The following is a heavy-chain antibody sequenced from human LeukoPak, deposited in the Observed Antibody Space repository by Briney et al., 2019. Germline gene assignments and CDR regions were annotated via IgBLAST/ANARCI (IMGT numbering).Heavy chain of an antibody. V-gene: IGHV3-15*01. D-gene: IGHD3-22*01. CDR1: GFTFNKAW. CDR3: TSDYRIVVVTIDY. CDR2: IKSKGDGETT. J-gene: IGHJ4*02. Sequence: GGSLRLSCAASGFTFNKAWMSWVRQAPGKGQEWVGHIKSKGDGETTEYAAPVKGRFTISRDYSKSMLYLQMNSLKTEDTAVYYCTSDYRIVVVTIDYWGQGTLVTVSS.